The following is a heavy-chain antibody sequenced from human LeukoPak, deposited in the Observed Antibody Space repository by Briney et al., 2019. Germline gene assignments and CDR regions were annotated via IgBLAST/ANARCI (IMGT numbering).Heavy chain of an antibody. Sequence: GGSLRLSCAASGFTVSRNYMSWVRQAPGKGLEWVSVIYSGGRTYYADSVKGRFTISRDNSKNTLYLQMNRLRAEDTALYYCVKTYFHYSPFDYWGQGTLVIVSS. CDR3: VKTYFHYSPFDY. J-gene: IGHJ4*02. V-gene: IGHV3-66*01. CDR2: IYSGGRT. CDR1: GFTVSRNY. D-gene: IGHD2/OR15-2a*01.